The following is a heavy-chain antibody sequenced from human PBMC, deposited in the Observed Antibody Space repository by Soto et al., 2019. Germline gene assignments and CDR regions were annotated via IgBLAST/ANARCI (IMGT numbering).Heavy chain of an antibody. V-gene: IGHV4-59*08. CDR1: GGSISSYY. D-gene: IGHD3-10*01. CDR2: IYYSGSS. Sequence: QVQLQESGPGLVKPSETLSLTCTVSGGSISSYYWSWIRQPPGKGLEWIGYIYYSGSSYHNPSLKSRVTISVDTSKNQFSLKVSSVTAADMAVYYCATGAVGRISMVDYRGQGTLVTVSS. CDR3: ATGAVGRISMVDY. J-gene: IGHJ4*02.